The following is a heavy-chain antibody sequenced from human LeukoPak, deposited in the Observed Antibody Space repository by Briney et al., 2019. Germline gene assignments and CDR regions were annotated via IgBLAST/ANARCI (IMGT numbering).Heavy chain of an antibody. Sequence: ASVKVSCKSSGYTFTSYGISWVRPAPGQGLEWMGWISAYNGNTNYAQNLQGRVTVTTDTSTSTAYMELRSLRSDDTAVYYCARDTPIPLVGATTTRFDYWGQGTLVTVSS. D-gene: IGHD1-26*01. CDR1: GYTFTSYG. CDR3: ARDTPIPLVGATTTRFDY. CDR2: ISAYNGNT. J-gene: IGHJ4*02. V-gene: IGHV1-18*01.